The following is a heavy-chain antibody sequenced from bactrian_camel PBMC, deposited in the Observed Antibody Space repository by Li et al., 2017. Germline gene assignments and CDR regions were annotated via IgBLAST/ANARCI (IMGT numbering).Heavy chain of an antibody. Sequence: HVQLVESGGGPVQAGGSLRLSCAASGFTSSVYGMAWVRQAPGKGHEWVSSIRNDGTPYVAASVKDRFSTSRDIAKKTMYLQMNNLKVEDTGLYLCYAEGGPRGQGTQVTVS. CDR1: GFTSSVYG. V-gene: IGHV3S9*01. CDR3: YAEGGP. CDR2: IRNDGTP. J-gene: IGHJ4*01.